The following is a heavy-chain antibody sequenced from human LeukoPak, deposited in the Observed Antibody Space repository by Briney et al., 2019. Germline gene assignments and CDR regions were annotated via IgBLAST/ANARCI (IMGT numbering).Heavy chain of an antibody. CDR3: ATSLYDFWSGYAFDI. CDR2: FDPEDGET. Sequence: GASVKVSCKVSGYTLTELSMHWVRQAPGKGPEWMGGFDPEDGETIYAQKFQGRVTMTEDTSTDTAYMELSSLRSEDTAVYYCATSLYDFWSGYAFDIWGQGTMVTVSS. CDR1: GYTLTELS. V-gene: IGHV1-24*01. J-gene: IGHJ3*02. D-gene: IGHD3-3*01.